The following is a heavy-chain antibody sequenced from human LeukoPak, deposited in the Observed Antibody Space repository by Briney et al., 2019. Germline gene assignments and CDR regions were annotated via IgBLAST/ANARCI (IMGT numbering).Heavy chain of an antibody. CDR2: IFGSGGSA. V-gene: IGHV3-23*01. D-gene: IGHD2-15*01. J-gene: IGHJ4*02. Sequence: GGSLRLSCAASGFTFGSYAMYWVRQAPGKGLEWVSGIFGSGGSAHYADSVKGRFTISRDNSKNTVYLQMDSLRAEDTATYYCAKTTTGYSSGRYPAWHIDYCGQGPMVTVSS. CDR3: AKTTTGYSSGRYPAWHIDY. CDR1: GFTFGSYA.